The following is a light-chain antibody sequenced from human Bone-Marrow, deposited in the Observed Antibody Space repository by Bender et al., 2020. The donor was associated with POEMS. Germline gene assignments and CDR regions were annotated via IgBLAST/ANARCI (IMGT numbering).Light chain of an antibody. Sequence: QSVLTQPPSASGTPGQRVTISCSGSTSNIGSNTVNWYQRLPGTAPRLVVYSNYQRPSGVPARFSGSKSGTSASLAISDIQSEDEGDYYCSSWDDSLSGWVFGGGTKLTVL. CDR1: TSNIGSNT. V-gene: IGLV1-44*01. J-gene: IGLJ3*02. CDR2: SNY. CDR3: SSWDDSLSGWV.